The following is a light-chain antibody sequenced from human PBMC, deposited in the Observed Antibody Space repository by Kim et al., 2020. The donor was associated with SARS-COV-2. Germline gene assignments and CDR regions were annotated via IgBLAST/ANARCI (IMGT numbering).Light chain of an antibody. CDR1: SSNIGNNY. J-gene: IGLJ3*02. CDR2: DNN. Sequence: QSVLTQPPSVSAAPGQKVTISCSGSSSNIGNNYVSWYQQLPGTAPKLLIYDNNKRPSGIPDRFSGSKSGTSATLGITGLQTGDEADYYCGTWDSSLSAVFGGGTQLTVI. V-gene: IGLV1-51*01. CDR3: GTWDSSLSAV.